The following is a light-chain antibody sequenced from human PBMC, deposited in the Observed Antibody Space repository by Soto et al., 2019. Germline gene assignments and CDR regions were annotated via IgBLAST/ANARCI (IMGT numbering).Light chain of an antibody. CDR2: SAY. J-gene: IGKJ4*01. CDR1: QNIDKY. CDR3: QQSYSTPLT. V-gene: IGKV1-39*01. Sequence: DIRMTQSPASLSASVGDRVTVTCRASQNIDKYLHWYQQKPGKAPNLLIFSAYILQSGVPSRFIGSGSGTEFTLTIRGLQPEDFATYYCQQSYSTPLTFGGGTKVDI.